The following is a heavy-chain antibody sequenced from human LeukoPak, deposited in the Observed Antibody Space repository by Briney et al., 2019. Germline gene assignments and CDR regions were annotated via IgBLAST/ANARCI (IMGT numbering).Heavy chain of an antibody. D-gene: IGHD3-22*01. J-gene: IGHJ4*02. CDR3: AREYYDSSGYYADPIPLFDY. V-gene: IGHV3-11*01. CDR1: GFTFSDYY. Sequence: GGSMRLSCAASGFTFSDYYMSWDRQAPGKGLEWVSYISSSGSTIYYADSVKGRFTISRDNAKNSLYLQMNSLRAEDTAVYYCAREYYDSSGYYADPIPLFDYWGQGTLVTVSP. CDR2: ISSSGSTI.